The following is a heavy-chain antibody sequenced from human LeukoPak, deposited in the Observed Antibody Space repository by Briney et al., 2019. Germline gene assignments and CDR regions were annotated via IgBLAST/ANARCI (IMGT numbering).Heavy chain of an antibody. CDR3: ARGVVVTAIPFDY. Sequence: SETLSLTCTVSGGSINSYYWSWIRQSPGKGLEWIGHMYYSGSTNYNPSLKNRVIISVDTSKNQFSLKLNSLTAADTAVYYCARGVVVTAIPFDYWGQGTLVTVSS. CDR2: MYYSGST. D-gene: IGHD2-21*02. J-gene: IGHJ4*02. V-gene: IGHV4-59*12. CDR1: GGSINSYY.